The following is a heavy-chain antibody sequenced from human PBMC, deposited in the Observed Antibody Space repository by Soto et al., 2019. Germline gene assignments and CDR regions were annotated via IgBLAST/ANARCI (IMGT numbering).Heavy chain of an antibody. CDR1: GGSFSGYY. D-gene: IGHD3-10*01. CDR2: INHSGST. J-gene: IGHJ6*02. Sequence: SETLSLTCAVYGGSFSGYYWSWIRQPPGKGLEWIGEINHSGSTNYNPSLKSRVTISVDTSKNQFSLKLSSVTAADTAVYYCARGAVMVRGTLYYYGMDVWGQGTTVTVSS. V-gene: IGHV4-34*01. CDR3: ARGAVMVRGTLYYYGMDV.